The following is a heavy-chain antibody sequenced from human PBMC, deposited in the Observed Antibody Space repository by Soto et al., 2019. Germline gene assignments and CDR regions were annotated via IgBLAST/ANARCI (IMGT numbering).Heavy chain of an antibody. Sequence: PSETLSLTCTVSGGSISSYYWSWIRQPPGKGLEWIGYIYYSGSTNYNPSLKSRVTISVDTSKNQFSLKLSSVTAADTAVYYCARVYGSGSLVIDYWGQGTLVTVSS. CDR1: GGSISSYY. CDR3: ARVYGSGSLVIDY. V-gene: IGHV4-59*01. J-gene: IGHJ4*02. D-gene: IGHD3-10*01. CDR2: IYYSGST.